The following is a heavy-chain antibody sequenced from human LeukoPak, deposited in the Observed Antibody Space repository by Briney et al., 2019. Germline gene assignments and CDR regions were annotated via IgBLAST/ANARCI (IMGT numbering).Heavy chain of an antibody. CDR2: ISAYNGNT. Sequence: ASVKVSCKASGYTFTSYGISWVRQAPGQGLEWMGWISAYNGNTNYARKLQGRVTMTTDTSTSTAYMELRSLRSDDTAVYYCARLYCSGGSCYDSNDYWGQGTLVTVSS. V-gene: IGHV1-18*01. J-gene: IGHJ4*02. CDR3: ARLYCSGGSCYDSNDY. CDR1: GYTFTSYG. D-gene: IGHD2-15*01.